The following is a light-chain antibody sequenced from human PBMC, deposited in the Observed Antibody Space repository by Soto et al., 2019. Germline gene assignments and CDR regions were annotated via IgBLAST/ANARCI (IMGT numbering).Light chain of an antibody. CDR1: SSDVGGYNA. V-gene: IGLV2-8*01. CDR2: EVS. CDR3: SSHAGSINVV. Sequence: QSALTQPPSASGSPGQSVTISCTGTSSDVGGYNAVSWYQQHPGKAPKLMIYEVSKRPSGVPGRFSGSKSGNTASLTVSGLQAEDEADYYCSSHAGSINVVFGGGTKVTFL. J-gene: IGLJ2*01.